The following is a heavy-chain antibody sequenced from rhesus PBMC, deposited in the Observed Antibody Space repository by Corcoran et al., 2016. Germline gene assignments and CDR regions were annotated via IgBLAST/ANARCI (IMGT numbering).Heavy chain of an antibody. CDR2: SSPYNGNK. CDR3: TRGEIQRVQIFDY. V-gene: IGHV1-1*01. J-gene: IGHJ4*01. CDR1: GYYFTSYY. Sequence: QVQLVQSGAEIKQHGASGKPSCKASGYYFTSYYIPWLRQAPVQGLVWIGLSSPYNGNKGYAQNFQGRVTITTDTSTSTGYMELSSLRSEDTAVYYCTRGEIQRVQIFDYWGQGVLVTVSS. D-gene: IGHD5-24*01.